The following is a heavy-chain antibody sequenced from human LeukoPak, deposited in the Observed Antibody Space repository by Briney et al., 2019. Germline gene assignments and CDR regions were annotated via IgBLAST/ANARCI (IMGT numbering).Heavy chain of an antibody. J-gene: IGHJ4*02. D-gene: IGHD3-22*01. CDR2: TYYRSKWYN. CDR1: GDIVSSKSTA. CDR3: ARGGIVVALFDY. Sequence: SQTLSLTCALSGDIVSSKSTAWHWIRQSPSRGLEWLGRTYYRSKWYNDYAVSVKSRITINPDTSKNQFYLQLNSVTPEDTAVYYCARGGIVVALFDYWGQGTLVTVSS. V-gene: IGHV6-1*01.